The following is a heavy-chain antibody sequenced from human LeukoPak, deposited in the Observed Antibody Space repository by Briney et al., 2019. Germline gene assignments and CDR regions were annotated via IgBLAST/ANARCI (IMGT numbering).Heavy chain of an antibody. CDR1: GFTFSNAW. D-gene: IGHD3-10*01. CDR3: TTDIYTMVRGSFDY. V-gene: IGHV3-15*01. J-gene: IGHJ4*02. Sequence: GGSLRLSCAASGFTFSNAWMSWVRQAPGKGLEWVGRIKSKTDGGTTDYAAPVKGRFTISRDDSKNTLYLQMNSLKTEDTAVYYCTTDIYTMVRGSFDYWGQGTLVTVSS. CDR2: IKSKTDGGTT.